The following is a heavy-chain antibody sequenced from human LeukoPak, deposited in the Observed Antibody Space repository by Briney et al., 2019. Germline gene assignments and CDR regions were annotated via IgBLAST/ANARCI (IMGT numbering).Heavy chain of an antibody. CDR2: IYHSGST. V-gene: IGHV4-4*02. D-gene: IGHD6-19*01. J-gene: IGHJ4*02. CDR3: AREIAVTGNFDY. CDR1: GGSISSSDW. Sequence: PSETLSHTCAVSGGSISSSDWRSWVRQPPGKGLEWIGEIYHSGSTNYNPSLKSRVTISVDKSRNQFSLKLTSVTAADTAVYYCAREIAVTGNFDYWGQGTLVTVSS.